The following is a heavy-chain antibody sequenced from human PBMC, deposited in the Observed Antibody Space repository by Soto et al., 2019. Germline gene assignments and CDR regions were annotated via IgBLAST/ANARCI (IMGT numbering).Heavy chain of an antibody. V-gene: IGHV4-4*07. CDR1: GGSISSYH. CDR2: IYTSGNT. J-gene: IGHJ4*02. CDR3: ARESGDNWDYEAY. Sequence: SETLYLTCTVSGGSISSYHWSWIRQSAGKGLEWIGRIYTSGNTHYNPSLKSRVTVSIDTSKNQFFLTVNSVTAADSAVYYCARESGDNWDYEAYWGQGTPVTVS. D-gene: IGHD1-7*01.